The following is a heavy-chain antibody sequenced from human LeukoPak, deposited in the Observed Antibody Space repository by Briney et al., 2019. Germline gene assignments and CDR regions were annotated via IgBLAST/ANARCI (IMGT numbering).Heavy chain of an antibody. CDR1: GYIFTSYD. J-gene: IGHJ4*01. CDR3: ARHGLYSGHEWDY. CDR2: INSYNGYT. D-gene: IGHD5-12*01. V-gene: IGHV1-18*04. Sequence: ASVRVSCKTSGYIFTSYDISWVRQAPGQGLEWMGWINSYNGYTNYTQKLQGRVTMTTDTSTRTVSMELRSLRSDDTAMYYCARHGLYSGHEWDYWGQGTLVTVSS.